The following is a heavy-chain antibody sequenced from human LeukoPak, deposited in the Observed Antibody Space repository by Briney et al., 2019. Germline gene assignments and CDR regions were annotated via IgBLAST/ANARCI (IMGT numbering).Heavy chain of an antibody. D-gene: IGHD4-11*01. CDR1: GGTFSSYA. V-gene: IGHV1-69*05. CDR2: IIPIFGTA. Sequence: ASVKVSCKASGGTFSSYAISWVRQAPGQGLEWMGGIIPIFGTANYAQKFQGRVTITTDESTSTAYMELSSLRSEDTAVYYCARVRLIDYSNYDVDWFDPWGQGTLVTVSS. CDR3: ARVRLIDYSNYDVDWFDP. J-gene: IGHJ5*02.